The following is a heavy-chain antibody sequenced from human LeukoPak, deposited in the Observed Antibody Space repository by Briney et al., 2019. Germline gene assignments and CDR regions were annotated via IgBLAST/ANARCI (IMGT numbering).Heavy chain of an antibody. CDR1: GFTFSTYW. CDR2: INQDGSEK. V-gene: IGHV3-7*04. CDR3: ARNMGDY. J-gene: IGHJ4*02. D-gene: IGHD2/OR15-2a*01. Sequence: GGSLRLSCTASGFTFSTYWMTWVRQAPGKGLEWVANINQDGSEKNYVDSVKGRFTISRGNAKNSLYLQMNSLRAEDTAVYYCARNMGDYWGQGTLVTVSS.